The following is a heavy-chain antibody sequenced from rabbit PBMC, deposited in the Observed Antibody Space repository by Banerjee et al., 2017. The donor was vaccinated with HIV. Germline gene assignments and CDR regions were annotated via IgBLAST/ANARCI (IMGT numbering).Heavy chain of an antibody. Sequence: QEQLEESGGDLVKPEGSLTLTCTASGFSFSSSYWICWVRQAPGKGLEWIACIYAGSSGSTYYASWAKGRFTISKTSSTTVTLQMTSLTAADTATYFCARWSSGWGGLNLWGPGTLVTVS. V-gene: IGHV1S45*01. CDR1: GFSFSSSYW. D-gene: IGHD4-1*01. CDR3: ARWSSGWGGLNL. J-gene: IGHJ4*01. CDR2: IYAGSSGST.